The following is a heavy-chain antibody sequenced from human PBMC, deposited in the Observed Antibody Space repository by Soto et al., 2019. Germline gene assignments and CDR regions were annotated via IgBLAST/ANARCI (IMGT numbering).Heavy chain of an antibody. V-gene: IGHV4-39*01. CDR2: IYSGGTP. CDR3: ARHQTTVDRYFDL. J-gene: IGHJ2*01. Sequence: QLHLQESGPGLVKPSETLSLACTVSGGSISSGTYYWGWVRQPPGKGLEWIATIYSGGTPYYSSSLRSRVTISVEMSKNQFSLKLTSVTAADTAVYYCARHQTTVDRYFDLWGRGTLVTVSS. D-gene: IGHD4-17*01. CDR1: GGSISSGTYY.